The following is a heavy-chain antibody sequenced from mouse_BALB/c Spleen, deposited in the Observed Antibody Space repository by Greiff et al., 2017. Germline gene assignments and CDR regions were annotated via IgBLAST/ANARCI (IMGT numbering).Heavy chain of an antibody. CDR1: GFTFTDYY. Sequence: VQLKESGGGLVQPGGSLRLSCATSGFTFTDYYMSWVRQPPGKALEWLGFIRNKANGYTTEYSASVKGRFTISRDNSQSILYLQMNTLRAEDSATYYCARDLGRGFAYWGQGTLVTVSA. CDR3: ARDLGRGFAY. CDR2: IRNKANGYTT. V-gene: IGHV7-3*02. D-gene: IGHD4-1*01. J-gene: IGHJ3*01.